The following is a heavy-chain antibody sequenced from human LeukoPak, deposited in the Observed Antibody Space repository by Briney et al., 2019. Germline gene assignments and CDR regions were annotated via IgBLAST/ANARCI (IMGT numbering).Heavy chain of an antibody. D-gene: IGHD3-10*01. CDR2: LYNAGLT. V-gene: IGHV3-53*01. J-gene: IGHJ3*02. CDR3: ARDYSGSGSYSALDI. CDR1: GFTVSRNY. Sequence: GGSLRLSCAVSGFTVSRNYMTWVRQAPGKGLEWVSVLYNAGLTYYADSVKGRFTISRDNSKNTLYLQMNSLRAEDTAVYYCARDYSGSGSYSALDIWGQGTMVTVFS.